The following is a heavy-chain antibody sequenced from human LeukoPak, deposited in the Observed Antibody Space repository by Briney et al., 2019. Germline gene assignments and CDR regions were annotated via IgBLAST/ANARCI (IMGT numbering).Heavy chain of an antibody. CDR2: ISSSGSTI. D-gene: IGHD6-19*01. J-gene: IGHJ4*02. CDR1: GFIFSNYE. Sequence: GGSLRLSCAASGFIFSNYEMNWVRQAPGKGLEWVSYISSSGSTIYYADSVKGRFTISRDNAKNSLYLQMNSLRAEDTAVYYCAKRPGIAVAGTPKYLDYWGQGTLVTVSS. CDR3: AKRPGIAVAGTPKYLDY. V-gene: IGHV3-48*03.